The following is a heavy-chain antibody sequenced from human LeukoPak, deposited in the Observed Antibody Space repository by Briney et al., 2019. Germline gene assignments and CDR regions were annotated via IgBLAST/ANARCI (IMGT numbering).Heavy chain of an antibody. V-gene: IGHV3-23*01. D-gene: IGHD3-10*01. CDR2: IRDSGGST. CDR3: VKGAYGSGTYSFDY. J-gene: IGHJ4*02. Sequence: GGSLRLSCAASGFTFTSYAMSWVRQAPGKGLEWVSLIRDSGGSTYYADAVKGRFTISRDNSKNTLYLQMNSLKTEDTAVYYCVKGAYGSGTYSFDYWGQGTLVTVSS. CDR1: GFTFTSYA.